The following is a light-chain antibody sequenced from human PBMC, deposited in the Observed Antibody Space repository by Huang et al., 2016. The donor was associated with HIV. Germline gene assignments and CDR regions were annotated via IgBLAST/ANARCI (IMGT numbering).Light chain of an antibody. CDR1: QSVSSY. J-gene: IGKJ2*01. Sequence: EIVLTQSPATLSLSPGDRATLSCRASQSVSSYFAWYQQKPGQAPRLLIYATSNRATGVPARFSGSGSGTDFTLTISSLEPEDFANYYCQQRISWPPSYTFGQGPRWRS. V-gene: IGKV3-11*01. CDR2: ATS. CDR3: QQRISWPPSYT.